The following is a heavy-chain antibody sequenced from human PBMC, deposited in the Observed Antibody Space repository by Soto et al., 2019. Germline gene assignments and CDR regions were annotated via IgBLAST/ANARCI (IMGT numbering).Heavy chain of an antibody. J-gene: IGHJ5*02. D-gene: IGHD6-13*01. CDR1: GGSMSSSSYY. Sequence: PSQTLSLTCTVSGGSMSSSSYYWGWIRQPPGKGLEWIGSIYYSGSTYYNPSLKSRVTISVDTSKNQFSLKLSSVTAADTAVYYCASGWVAAAGHNWFDPWGEGTLVTVSS. CDR2: IYYSGST. V-gene: IGHV4-39*01. CDR3: ASGWVAAAGHNWFDP.